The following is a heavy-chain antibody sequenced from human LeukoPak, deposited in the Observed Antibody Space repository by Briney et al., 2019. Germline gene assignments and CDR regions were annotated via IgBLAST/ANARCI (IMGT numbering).Heavy chain of an antibody. CDR1: GGSISSGGYS. V-gene: IGHV4-30-2*01. CDR3: ARANYGSGVIDY. Sequence: PSQTLSLTCAVSGGSISSGGYSWSWIRQPPGKGLEWIGYIYHSGSTYYNPSLKSRVTISVDRSKNQFSLKLSSVTAADTAVYYCARANYGSGVIDYWGQGTLVTVSS. CDR2: IYHSGST. D-gene: IGHD3-10*01. J-gene: IGHJ4*02.